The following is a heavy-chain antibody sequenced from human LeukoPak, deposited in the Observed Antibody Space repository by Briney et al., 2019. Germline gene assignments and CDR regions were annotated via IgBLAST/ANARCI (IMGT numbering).Heavy chain of an antibody. CDR2: IKDDGSEI. CDR1: GFTFSDCW. D-gene: IGHD3-16*01. V-gene: IGHV3-7*01. Sequence: GGSLRLSCEASGFTFSDCWMSWIRQTPAKGREWVANIKDDGSEIYYVDSVKGRFTISRDNAKNSLYLQMNSLRAEDTAVYYCVRRGNRWGDYWGQGTLVTVSS. J-gene: IGHJ4*02. CDR3: VRRGNRWGDY.